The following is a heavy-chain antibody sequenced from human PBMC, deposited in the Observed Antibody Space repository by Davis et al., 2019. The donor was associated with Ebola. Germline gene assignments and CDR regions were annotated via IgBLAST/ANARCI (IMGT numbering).Heavy chain of an antibody. V-gene: IGHV3-33*08. CDR3: AREMGIAVS. CDR2: IWYDGSNK. Sequence: PGGSLRLSCAASGFSFNEVWMHWVRQAPGKGLEWVAVIWYDGSNKYYADSVKGRFTISRDNSKNTLYLQMNSLRAEDTAVYYCAREMGIAVSWGQGTLVTVSS. CDR1: GFSFNEVW. J-gene: IGHJ4*02. D-gene: IGHD6-19*01.